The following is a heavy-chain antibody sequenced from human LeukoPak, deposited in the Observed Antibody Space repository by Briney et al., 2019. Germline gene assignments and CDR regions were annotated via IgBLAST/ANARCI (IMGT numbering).Heavy chain of an antibody. J-gene: IGHJ4*02. V-gene: IGHV4-39*07. CDR1: GGSISSSSYY. D-gene: IGHD6-13*01. CDR3: ASNDSRDRLFDY. Sequence: SETLSLTCTVSGGSISSSSYYWSWIRQPPGKGLEWIGEINHSGSTNYNPSLKSRVTISVDTSKNQFSLKLSSVTAADTAVYYCASNDSRDRLFDYWGQGTLVTVSS. CDR2: INHSGST.